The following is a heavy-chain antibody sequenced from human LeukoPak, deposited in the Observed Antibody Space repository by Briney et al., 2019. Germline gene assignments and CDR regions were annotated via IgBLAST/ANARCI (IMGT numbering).Heavy chain of an antibody. CDR2: IEQDGSEK. D-gene: IGHD6-19*01. Sequence: PGGSLRLSCAASGFTFSSYSMNWVRQAPGKGLEWVANIEQDGSEKYYVDSVKGRFTISRDNAKNSLYLQMNSLRAEDTAVYYCARVLRRIAVAGTYWGQGTLVTVSS. J-gene: IGHJ4*02. V-gene: IGHV3-7*01. CDR1: GFTFSSYS. CDR3: ARVLRRIAVAGTY.